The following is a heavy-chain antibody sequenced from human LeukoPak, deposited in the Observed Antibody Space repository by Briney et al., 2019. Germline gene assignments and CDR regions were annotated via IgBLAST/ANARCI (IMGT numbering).Heavy chain of an antibody. CDR3: ARLEDIVVVVAARL. Sequence: SETLSLTCTVSGGSNSSSSYYWCWIRQPPGKGLEWIGSIYYSGSTYYNPSLKSRVAISVDTSKNQFSLKLSSVTAADTAVYYCARLEDIVVVVAARLWGQGTLVTVSS. J-gene: IGHJ4*02. CDR1: GGSNSSSSYY. V-gene: IGHV4-39*01. D-gene: IGHD2-15*01. CDR2: IYYSGST.